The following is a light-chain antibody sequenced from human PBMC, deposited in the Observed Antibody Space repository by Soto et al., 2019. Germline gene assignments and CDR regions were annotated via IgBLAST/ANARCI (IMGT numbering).Light chain of an antibody. CDR3: QSYDSSLSGVV. V-gene: IGLV1-40*01. CDR2: GNS. Sequence: LTQPPSVSGAPGQRVTISCTGSSSNIGAGYDVHWYQQLPGTAPKLLIYGNSNRPSGVPDRFSGSKSGTSASLAITGLQAEDEADYYCQSYDSSLSGVVFGGGTKVTVL. CDR1: SSNIGAGYD. J-gene: IGLJ2*01.